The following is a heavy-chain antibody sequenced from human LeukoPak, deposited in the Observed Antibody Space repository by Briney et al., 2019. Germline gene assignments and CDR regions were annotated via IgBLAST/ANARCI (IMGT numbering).Heavy chain of an antibody. Sequence: PSETLSLTCAVSGCSIRSGDYWGWIRQSPGKGLEWIGSIYHSGSTHYNPSLKSRVTISVDTSKNQFSLMLSSVTAADTAVYYCARNRSVTTTPGFDHWGQGTLVTVSS. D-gene: IGHD4-17*01. J-gene: IGHJ4*02. V-gene: IGHV4-38-2*01. CDR2: IYHSGST. CDR1: GCSIRSGDY. CDR3: ARNRSVTTTPGFDH.